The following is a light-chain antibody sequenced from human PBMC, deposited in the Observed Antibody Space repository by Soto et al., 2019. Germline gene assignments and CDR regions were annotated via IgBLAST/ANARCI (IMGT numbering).Light chain of an antibody. Sequence: QSVLTQPPSASGTPGQRVTISCSGSSSNIGSKYVYWYQQLPGTAPKLLMYRNNQRPSGGPDRFSGSKSGTSASLAISGLRSEDEADYYCASWDAGVSGPAFGGGTKVTVL. CDR2: RNN. J-gene: IGLJ2*01. CDR1: SSNIGSKY. V-gene: IGLV1-47*01. CDR3: ASWDAGVSGPA.